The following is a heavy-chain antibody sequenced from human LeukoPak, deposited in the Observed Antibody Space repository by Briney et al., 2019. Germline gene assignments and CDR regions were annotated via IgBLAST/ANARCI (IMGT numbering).Heavy chain of an antibody. J-gene: IGHJ4*02. V-gene: IGHV4-38-2*02. D-gene: IGHD1-26*01. CDR2: IYYSGST. CDR3: ARLGSGSYYTVAYY. Sequence: PSETLSLTCTVSGYSISSGYYWGWIRQPPGKGLEWIGSIYYSGSTYYNPSLKSRVTISVDTSKNQFSLKLSSVTAADTAVYYCARLGSGSYYTVAYYWGQGTLVTVSS. CDR1: GYSISSGYY.